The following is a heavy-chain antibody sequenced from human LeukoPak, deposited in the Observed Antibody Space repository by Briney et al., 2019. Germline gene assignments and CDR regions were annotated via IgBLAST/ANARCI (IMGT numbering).Heavy chain of an antibody. D-gene: IGHD3-16*01. J-gene: IGHJ4*02. V-gene: IGHV3-74*01. Sequence: GGSLRLSCAASGFAFSAYWMHWVRQAPGKGLERVSRINEDATTSTYADSVKGRFIIPRDNSKKSLYLQMNNLRAEDTAVYYCVRDLILVWTPGDDFDFWGQGTLVIVSS. CDR3: VRDLILVWTPGDDFDF. CDR2: INEDATTS. CDR1: GFAFSAYW.